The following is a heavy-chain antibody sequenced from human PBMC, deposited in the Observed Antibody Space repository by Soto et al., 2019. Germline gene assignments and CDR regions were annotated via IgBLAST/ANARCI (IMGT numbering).Heavy chain of an antibody. J-gene: IGHJ4*02. CDR2: VSDSGGTT. Sequence: EVQLLESGGGLVQPGGSLRLSCAASGFTFSTDAMTWVRQSPGKGLEWVSGVSDSGGTTYYADSVKGRFTISRDNSKNTLYLQMNSLRGEDTAVYYCAQRSGSGYYGAFDFWGQGTLVTVSS. CDR3: AQRSGSGYYGAFDF. D-gene: IGHD3-22*01. CDR1: GFTFSTDA. V-gene: IGHV3-23*01.